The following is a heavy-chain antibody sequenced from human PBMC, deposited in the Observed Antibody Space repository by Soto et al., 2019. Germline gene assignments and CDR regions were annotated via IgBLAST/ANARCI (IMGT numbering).Heavy chain of an antibody. D-gene: IGHD6-13*01. CDR3: GRVASSSSWTPDY. CDR1: GFTFSSYS. Sequence: EVQLVESGGGLVKPGGSLRLSCAASGFTFSSYSMNWVRQVPGKGLEWVSSLTSTSSYTYYADSVKGRFTISRDNAKNSLFLQMNSLRAEETAVYYCGRVASSSSWTPDYLGQGTLVTVSS. V-gene: IGHV3-21*02. CDR2: LTSTSSYT. J-gene: IGHJ4*02.